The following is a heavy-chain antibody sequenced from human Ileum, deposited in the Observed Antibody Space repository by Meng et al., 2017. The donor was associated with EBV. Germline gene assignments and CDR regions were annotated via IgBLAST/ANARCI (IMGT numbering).Heavy chain of an antibody. CDR2: TSHSVST. CDR3: ASSDYYRSDY. Sequence: QVQLQEAGPGLVKPSETPSLPCAVSGGSISRRDWWSWVRQPPGKGLEWIGETSHSVSTNYSPSLKSRVTISLDKSKNQLSLKLNSVTAADTAVYYCASSDYYRSDYWGQGTLVTVSS. V-gene: IGHV4-4*02. CDR1: GGSISRRDW. J-gene: IGHJ4*02. D-gene: IGHD3-22*01.